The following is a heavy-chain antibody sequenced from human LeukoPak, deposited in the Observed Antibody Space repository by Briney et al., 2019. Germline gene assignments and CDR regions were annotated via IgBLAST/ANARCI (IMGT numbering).Heavy chain of an antibody. CDR2: THYSGIT. D-gene: IGHD4-17*01. CDR3: YLRNTVTTFDNWFDP. CDR1: GGSISSGVYY. J-gene: IGHJ5*02. V-gene: IGHV4-31*03. Sequence: SETLSLTCTVSGGSISSGVYYWGWIRQHPGKGLEWIGYTHYSGITYYNPSLKSRLTISLDTSKNQFSLKLSSVTAADTAVYYCYLRNTVTTFDNWFDPWGQGTLVTVSS.